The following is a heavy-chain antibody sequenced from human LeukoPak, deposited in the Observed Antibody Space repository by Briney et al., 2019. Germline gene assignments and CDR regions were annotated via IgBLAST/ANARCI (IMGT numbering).Heavy chain of an antibody. Sequence: GGSLRLSCAASGFTFSRHGMHWVRQAPGEGLEWVAVIGDTGRAKYYADSVEGRFTASRDNSNKILYLEMNSLRYDDTALYYCAREAAWGNWYFDLWGRGTLVTVSS. D-gene: IGHD3-16*01. CDR3: AREAAWGNWYFDL. CDR2: IGDTGRAK. CDR1: GFTFSRHG. J-gene: IGHJ2*01. V-gene: IGHV3-33*08.